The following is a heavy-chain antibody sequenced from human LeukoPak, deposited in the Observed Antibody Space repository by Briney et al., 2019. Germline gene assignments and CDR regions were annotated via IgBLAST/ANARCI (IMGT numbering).Heavy chain of an antibody. J-gene: IGHJ4*02. Sequence: GGSLRLSCAASGFTFSSSAMHWVRQAPDKGLEWVAVISYDGSNKYYADSVKGRFTISRDNAKNSLYLQMNSLRAEDTALYYCAKGYCSSTSCHVDYWGQGTLVTVSS. CDR2: ISYDGSNK. D-gene: IGHD2-2*01. CDR3: AKGYCSSTSCHVDY. V-gene: IGHV3-30-3*01. CDR1: GFTFSSSA.